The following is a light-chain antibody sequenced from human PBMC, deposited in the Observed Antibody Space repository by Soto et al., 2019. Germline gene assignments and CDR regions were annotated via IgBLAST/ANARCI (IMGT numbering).Light chain of an antibody. CDR3: CSYPRSYSYV. CDR1: SSDVGGYSY. CDR2: DVT. Sequence: QSVLTQPHSVSGSPGQSVTISCTGTSSDVGGYSYVSWYQQHPGKAPELIIYDVTERPSGVPDRFSGSKSSNTASLTISGLQDVDEAPKYRCSYPRSYSYVFGIRNNVTVL. J-gene: IGLJ1*01. V-gene: IGLV2-11*01.